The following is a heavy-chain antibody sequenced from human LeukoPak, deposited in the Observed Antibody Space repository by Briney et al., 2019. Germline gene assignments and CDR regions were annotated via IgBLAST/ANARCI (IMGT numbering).Heavy chain of an antibody. CDR3: ARDRSGLVSRGMDV. CDR2: IYYSGST. Sequence: SETLSLTCTVSGGSISSSSYYWGWIRQPPGKGLEWIGSIYYSGSTYYNPSLKSRVTISVDTSKNQFSLKLSSVTAADTAVYYCARDRSGLVSRGMDVWGQGTTVTVSS. J-gene: IGHJ6*02. D-gene: IGHD6-25*01. V-gene: IGHV4-39*07. CDR1: GGSISSSSYY.